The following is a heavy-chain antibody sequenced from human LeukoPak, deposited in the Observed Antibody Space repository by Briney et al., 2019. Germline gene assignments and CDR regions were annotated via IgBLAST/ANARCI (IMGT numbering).Heavy chain of an antibody. CDR3: ANLRLYDSSGY. CDR2: ISNDGGDT. J-gene: IGHJ4*02. CDR1: GFTFSDYG. D-gene: IGHD3-22*01. Sequence: PGRSLRLSCAASGFTFSDYGMHWVRQVSGKGLDWVSVISNDGGDTNYADSVKGRFTISRDNSKNTLYLQMNSLRAEDTAVYYCANLRLYDSSGYGGQGTLVTVSS. V-gene: IGHV3-30*18.